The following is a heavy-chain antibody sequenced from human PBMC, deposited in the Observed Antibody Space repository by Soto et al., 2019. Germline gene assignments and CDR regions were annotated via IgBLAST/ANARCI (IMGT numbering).Heavy chain of an antibody. CDR2: ISGSGGST. D-gene: IGHD5-12*01. V-gene: IGHV3-23*01. CDR3: ARGISVATDEKDY. CDR1: GFTFSSYA. Sequence: PGGSLRLSCAASGFTFSSYAMSWVRQAPGKGLEWVSAISGSGGSTYYADSVKGRFTISRDNSKNTLYLQMSSLRAEDTAVYYCARGISVATDEKDYWGQGTLVTVSS. J-gene: IGHJ4*02.